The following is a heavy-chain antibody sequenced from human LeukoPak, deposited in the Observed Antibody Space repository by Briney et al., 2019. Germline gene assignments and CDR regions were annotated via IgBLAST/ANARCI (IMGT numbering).Heavy chain of an antibody. CDR3: AGAVAGLLGAFDI. D-gene: IGHD6-19*01. CDR1: GGSISSSNW. CDR2: IYHSGST. J-gene: IGHJ3*02. Sequence: SGTLSLTCAVSGGSISSSNWWSWVRQPPGKGLEWIGEIYHSGSTNYNPSLKSRVTISVDKSKNQFSLKLSSVTAADTAVYYCAGAVAGLLGAFDIWGQGTMVTVSS. V-gene: IGHV4-4*02.